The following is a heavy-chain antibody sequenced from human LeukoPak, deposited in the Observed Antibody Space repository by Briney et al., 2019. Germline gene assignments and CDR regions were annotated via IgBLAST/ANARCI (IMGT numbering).Heavy chain of an antibody. CDR2: IRYDGSNK. Sequence: GGSLRLSCAASGFTFSSYGMHWVRQAPGKGLEWVAFIRYDGSNKYYADSVKGRFTISRDNSKNTLYLQMNSLIAEDTAVYYCAKAGGITYCDYWGQGTLVTVSS. CDR1: GFTFSSYG. CDR3: AKAGGITYCDY. D-gene: IGHD1-14*01. J-gene: IGHJ4*02. V-gene: IGHV3-30*02.